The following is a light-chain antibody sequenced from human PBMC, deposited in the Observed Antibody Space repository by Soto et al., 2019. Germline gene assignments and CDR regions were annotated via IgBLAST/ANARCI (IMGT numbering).Light chain of an antibody. J-gene: IGLJ1*01. V-gene: IGLV2-23*02. CDR3: CSYAGSSTPLS. CDR2: EVS. Sequence: QSVLTQPASVSGSPGQSITISCTGTSSDVGSYNLVSWYQQHPGKAPKLMIYEVSKRPSGVSNRFSGSKSGNTASLTISGLQAEDEADYYCCSYAGSSTPLSFGTGTKLTVL. CDR1: SSDVGSYNL.